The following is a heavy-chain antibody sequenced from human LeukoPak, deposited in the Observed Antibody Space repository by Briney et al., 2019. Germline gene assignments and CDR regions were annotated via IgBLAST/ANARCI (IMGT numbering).Heavy chain of an antibody. CDR1: GGSISSYY. CDR3: ARRNLGYCSGGSCYPPVNWFDL. V-gene: IGHV4-59*08. D-gene: IGHD2-15*01. CDR2: IYYSGST. Sequence: SETLSLTCTVSGGSISSYYWRWLRQPPGKGLEWIGYIYYSGSTKYNPSLKSRVTISVDTSKNQFSLKLSSVTAADTAVYYCARRNLGYCSGGSCYPPVNWFDLWGQGTLVTVSS. J-gene: IGHJ5*02.